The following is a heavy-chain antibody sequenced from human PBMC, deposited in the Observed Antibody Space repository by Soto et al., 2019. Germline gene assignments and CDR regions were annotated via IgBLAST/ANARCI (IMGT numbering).Heavy chain of an antibody. J-gene: IGHJ4*02. V-gene: IGHV3-23*01. D-gene: IGHD3-22*01. CDR3: AKRDNSGSYPYYFDF. CDR2: IGGSDGST. Sequence: EVQLLESGGDLVQPGGSLRLSCAASGFTFSSYAMSWVRQAPGKGLEWVSAIGGSDGSTYYADSVKGRFTISRDNSKNTLYLQMNSLRAEDTAVYYCAKRDNSGSYPYYFDFWGQGTLVTVSS. CDR1: GFTFSSYA.